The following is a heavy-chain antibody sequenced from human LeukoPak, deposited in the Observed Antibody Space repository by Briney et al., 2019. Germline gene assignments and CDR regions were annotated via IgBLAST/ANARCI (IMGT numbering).Heavy chain of an antibody. Sequence: PGGSLRLSCAASGFTVSSYSMNWVRQAPGKGLEWVSYISSGSSTIYYADSVRGRFTISRDNAKKSLYLQMNSLRDEDTAVYYCTRAAYYDSSGYPFDYWGQGTLVTVSS. D-gene: IGHD3-22*01. CDR3: TRAAYYDSSGYPFDY. J-gene: IGHJ4*02. CDR1: GFTVSSYS. V-gene: IGHV3-48*02. CDR2: ISSGSSTI.